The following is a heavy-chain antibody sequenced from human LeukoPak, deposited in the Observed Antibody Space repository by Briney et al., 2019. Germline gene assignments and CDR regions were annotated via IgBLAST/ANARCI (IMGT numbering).Heavy chain of an antibody. CDR3: ARIPPSGSYGSGVAYYYGMDV. Sequence: PPGGSLRLSCAASGFTFSSYWMSWVRQAPGKGLEWVANIKKDGSEKNYVDSVKGRFTISRDNAKNSLYLQMNSLRVEDTAVYYCARIPPSGSYGSGVAYYYGMDVWGQGTTVTVSS. D-gene: IGHD1-26*01. CDR1: GFTFSSYW. J-gene: IGHJ6*02. V-gene: IGHV3-7*05. CDR2: IKKDGSEK.